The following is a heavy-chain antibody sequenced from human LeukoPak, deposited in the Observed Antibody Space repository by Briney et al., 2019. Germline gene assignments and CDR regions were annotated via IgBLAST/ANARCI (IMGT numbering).Heavy chain of an antibody. CDR2: ISGIGRTT. J-gene: IGHJ4*02. Sequence: GSLRLSCAASGFTISNHAMSWVRQTPGKGLQWVSVISGIGRTTEYADSVKGRFTISRDNSKNTLSLQMNSLRVEDTAIYYCAKNVVVKRYIDYWGQGTLVRVSS. CDR3: AKNVVVKRYIDY. CDR1: GFTISNHA. D-gene: IGHD2-15*01. V-gene: IGHV3-23*01.